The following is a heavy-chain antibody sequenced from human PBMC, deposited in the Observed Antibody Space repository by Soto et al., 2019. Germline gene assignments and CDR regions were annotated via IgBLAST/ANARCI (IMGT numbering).Heavy chain of an antibody. V-gene: IGHV3-53*02. Sequence: EVQLVETGGGLIHPGGSLRLSCAASGFIVSGHYMSWVRQAPGKGLEWLSVMFSGGSTYDADSVKGRFTISRDDSKNTLFLHMDSLRDEDTAVYYCARSYCSGGSCYSGIFDRWGQGTLVTVSS. D-gene: IGHD2-15*01. CDR3: ARSYCSGGSCYSGIFDR. J-gene: IGHJ4*02. CDR2: MFSGGST. CDR1: GFIVSGHY.